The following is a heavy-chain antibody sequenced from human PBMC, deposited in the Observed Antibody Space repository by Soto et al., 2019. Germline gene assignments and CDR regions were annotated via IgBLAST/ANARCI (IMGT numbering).Heavy chain of an antibody. J-gene: IGHJ4*02. CDR3: ARYHY. V-gene: IGHV3-33*01. Sequence: GGSLRLSCAASGFTFSSSDMHWVRQAPGRGLEWVALIWYDGSNEYYADSVKGRFTISRDNSKNTLYLEIYSLRAEDTAVYYCARYHYWGQGTLVTVSS. CDR1: GFTFSSSD. CDR2: IWYDGSNE.